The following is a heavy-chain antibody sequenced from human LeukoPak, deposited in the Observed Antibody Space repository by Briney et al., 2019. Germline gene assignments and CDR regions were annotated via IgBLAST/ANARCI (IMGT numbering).Heavy chain of an antibody. J-gene: IGHJ6*03. CDR1: GYTFTGYY. CDR3: ARGVPDVVLWFGEDYYYMDV. Sequence: RASVKVSCKASGYTFTGYYMHWVRQAPGQGLEWMGWISAYNGNTNYAQKLQGRVTMTTDTSTSTAYMELRSLRSDDTAVYYCARGVPDVVLWFGEDYYYMDVWGKGTTVTISS. CDR2: ISAYNGNT. D-gene: IGHD3-10*01. V-gene: IGHV1-18*04.